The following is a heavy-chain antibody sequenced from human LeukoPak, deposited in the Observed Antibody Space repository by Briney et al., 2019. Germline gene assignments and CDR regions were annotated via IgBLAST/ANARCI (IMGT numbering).Heavy chain of an antibody. J-gene: IGHJ4*02. CDR2: IKQDGSDK. D-gene: IGHD3-22*01. CDR3: ARALLYYYDSSGSNVDY. V-gene: IGHV3-7*05. CDR1: GFXFSSYW. Sequence: GGSLRLSCAASGFXFSSYWMSWVRQAPGKGLEWVANIKQDGSDKYYVDSVKGRFTISRDNAENSLSLQMNSLRAEDTAVYYCARALLYYYDSSGSNVDYWGQGTLVTVSS.